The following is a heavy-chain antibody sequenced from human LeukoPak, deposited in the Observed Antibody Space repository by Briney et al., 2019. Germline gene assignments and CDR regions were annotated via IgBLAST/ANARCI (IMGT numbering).Heavy chain of an antibody. CDR1: GGSFSGYY. CDR3: ARVRWLRFGYNWFDP. V-gene: IGHV4-34*01. Sequence: PSETLSLTCAVYGGSFSGYYWSWIRQPPGKGLEWIGEINHSGSTNYNPSLKSRVTISVDTSKNQFSLKLSSVTAADTAVYYCARVRWLRFGYNWFDPWGQGTLVTVSS. D-gene: IGHD5-12*01. J-gene: IGHJ5*02. CDR2: INHSGST.